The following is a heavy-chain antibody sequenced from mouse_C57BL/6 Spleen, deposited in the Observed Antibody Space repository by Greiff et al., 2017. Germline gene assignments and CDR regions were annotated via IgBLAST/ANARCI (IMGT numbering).Heavy chain of an antibody. Sequence: QVQLQQPGTELVKPGASVKLSCKASGYTFTSYWMPWVKQRPGQGLEWIGNINPSNGGTNYNEKFKSKATLTVDKSSSTAYMQLSSLTSEDSAVYYCALYDYDGGAFDYWGQGTTLTVSS. D-gene: IGHD2-4*01. J-gene: IGHJ2*01. CDR1: GYTFTSYW. V-gene: IGHV1-53*01. CDR3: ALYDYDGGAFDY. CDR2: INPSNGGT.